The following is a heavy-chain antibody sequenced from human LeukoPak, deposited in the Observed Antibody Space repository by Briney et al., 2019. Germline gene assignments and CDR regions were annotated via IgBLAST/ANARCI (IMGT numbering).Heavy chain of an antibody. Sequence: TGGSLRLSCAASGFTFSSYSMNWVRQAPGKGLEWVSSISSSSSYIYYADSVEGRFTISRDNAKNSLYLQMNSLRAEDTAVYYCARDSYDSSGYLRALGYWGQGTLVTVSS. D-gene: IGHD3-22*01. CDR2: ISSSSSYI. J-gene: IGHJ4*02. CDR3: ARDSYDSSGYLRALGY. CDR1: GFTFSSYS. V-gene: IGHV3-21*01.